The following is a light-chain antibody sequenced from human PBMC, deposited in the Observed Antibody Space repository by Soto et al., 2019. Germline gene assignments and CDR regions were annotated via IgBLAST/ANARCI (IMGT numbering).Light chain of an antibody. J-gene: IGLJ2*01. CDR2: KDN. V-gene: IGLV1-47*01. CDR1: SSNIGRNS. Sequence: QSVLTQPPSASGTPGQRVTISCSGSSSNIGRNSVYWYQQLPGTAPKLLIYKDNQRPSGVPDRFSGSKSGTSASLAISGLRSEDEADYYCAAWDDSLSGPRFGGGTKLTVL. CDR3: AAWDDSLSGPR.